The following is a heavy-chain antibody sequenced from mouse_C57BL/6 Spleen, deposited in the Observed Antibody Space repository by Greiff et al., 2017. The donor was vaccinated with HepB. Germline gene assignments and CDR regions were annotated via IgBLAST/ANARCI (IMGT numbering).Heavy chain of an antibody. Sequence: QVTLKVSGPGILQPSQTLSLTCSFSGFSLSTFGMGVGWIRQPSGKGLEWLAHIWWDDDKYYNPALKSRLTSSKDTSKNQVFLKIANVDTADTATYYCARMAVVATGGAMDYWGQGTSVTVSS. CDR2: IWWDDDK. CDR1: GFSLSTFGMG. CDR3: ARMAVVATGGAMDY. J-gene: IGHJ4*01. D-gene: IGHD1-1*01. V-gene: IGHV8-8*01.